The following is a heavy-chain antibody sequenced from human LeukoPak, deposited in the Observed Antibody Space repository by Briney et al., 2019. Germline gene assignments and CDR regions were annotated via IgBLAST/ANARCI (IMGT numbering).Heavy chain of an antibody. Sequence: SETLSLTCTVSGGSISSYYWSWIRQPAGKGLEWIGRIYTSGSTNYNPSLKSRVTISVDTSKNQFSLKLSSVTAADTAVYYCASGDEFLDAFDIWGQGTVVTVSS. J-gene: IGHJ3*02. CDR2: IYTSGST. V-gene: IGHV4-4*07. CDR3: ASGDEFLDAFDI. D-gene: IGHD2-21*01. CDR1: GGSISSYY.